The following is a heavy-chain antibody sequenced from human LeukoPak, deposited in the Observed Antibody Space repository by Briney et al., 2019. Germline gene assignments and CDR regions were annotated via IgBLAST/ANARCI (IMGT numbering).Heavy chain of an antibody. CDR3: AKDMGDYYASGSFPFDF. Sequence: GGSLRLSCVASGFTFSLYSMHWVRQAPGKGLEWVAVISYDGSNKYYADSVKGRFTISRDNSKNTLYLQMNTLRAEDSAVYYCAKDMGDYYASGSFPFDFWGQGTLVTVSS. V-gene: IGHV3-30*04. D-gene: IGHD3-10*01. CDR1: GFTFSLYS. J-gene: IGHJ4*02. CDR2: ISYDGSNK.